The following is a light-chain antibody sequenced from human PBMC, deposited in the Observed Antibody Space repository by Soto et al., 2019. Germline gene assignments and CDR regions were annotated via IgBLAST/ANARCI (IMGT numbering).Light chain of an antibody. Sequence: QSVLTQPASVSGSPGQSITISCTGTSSDVGSYNYVSWYQHHPGKVPKLMIYDVSSRPSGVSNRFSGSKSGNTASLTISGLQTEDEADNSCSSYTTSETRDXGTGTKVPVL. CDR3: SSYTTSETRD. V-gene: IGLV2-14*03. CDR1: SSDVGSYNY. CDR2: DVS. J-gene: IGLJ1*01.